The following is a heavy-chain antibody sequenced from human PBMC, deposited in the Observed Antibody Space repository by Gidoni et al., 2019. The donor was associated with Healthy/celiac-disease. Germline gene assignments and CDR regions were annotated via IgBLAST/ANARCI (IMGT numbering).Heavy chain of an antibody. D-gene: IGHD2-8*02. V-gene: IGHV3-23*01. J-gene: IGHJ4*02. CDR3: AKLGLGIYCTGHCSTLDY. CDR1: GSTIRSSA. CDR2: ISADGVYT. Sequence: EAQLSASGGGLGQPGGSLRLSCSASGSTIRSSAMAWVRQAPGKGLEWVSRISADGVYTSYTDSVKGRFTISRDNSKNTLFLHMDSLRAEDTAVYYCAKLGLGIYCTGHCSTLDYWGQGTLVTVSS.